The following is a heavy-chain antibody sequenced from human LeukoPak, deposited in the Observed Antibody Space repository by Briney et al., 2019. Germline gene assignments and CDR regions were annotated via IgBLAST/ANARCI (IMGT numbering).Heavy chain of an antibody. CDR2: MNPNSGNT. CDR3: ACPSRYCSGGSCLDAFDI. D-gene: IGHD2-15*01. CDR1: GYTFTSYD. V-gene: IGHV1-8*03. J-gene: IGHJ3*02. Sequence: GASVKVSCKASGYTFTSYDINWVRQATGQGLEWMGWMNPNSGNTGYAQKFQGRVTITRNTSISTAYMELSSLRSEDTAVYYCACPSRYCSGGSCLDAFDIWGQGTMVTVSS.